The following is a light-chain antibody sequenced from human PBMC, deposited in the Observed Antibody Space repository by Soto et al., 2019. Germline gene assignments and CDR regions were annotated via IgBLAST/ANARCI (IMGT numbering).Light chain of an antibody. V-gene: IGLV2-8*01. CDR2: GVT. Sequence: QSALAPPPSASGSPGQSVTISCTGSGSDIGAYNFVSWYQQHPGKAPKLMIFGVTERPSGVPDRFSGSRSGNTASLTVSGLQADDEAVYYCYSYAGRNIWVFGGGTQLTVL. CDR3: YSYAGRNIWV. J-gene: IGLJ3*02. CDR1: GSDIGAYNF.